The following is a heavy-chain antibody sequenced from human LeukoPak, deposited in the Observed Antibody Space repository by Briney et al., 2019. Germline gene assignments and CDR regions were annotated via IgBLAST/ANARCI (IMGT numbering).Heavy chain of an antibody. D-gene: IGHD3-16*02. CDR1: GGSISSYY. Sequence: SETLSLTCTVSGGSISSYYWSWIRQPPGKGLEWIGYIYYSGTTNYNPSLKSRVTISVDTSKNQFSLKLSSVTAADTAVYYCARGIRTDWGSYRVVFDYWGQGTLVTVSS. CDR3: ARGIRTDWGSYRVVFDY. CDR2: IYYSGTT. J-gene: IGHJ4*02. V-gene: IGHV4-59*01.